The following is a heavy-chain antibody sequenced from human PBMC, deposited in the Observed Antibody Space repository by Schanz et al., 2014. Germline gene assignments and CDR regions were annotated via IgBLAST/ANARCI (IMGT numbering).Heavy chain of an antibody. CDR1: GFTFSDYW. D-gene: IGHD2-8*02. Sequence: EVQLVESGGGLVQPGGSLRLSCTASGFTFSDYWMSWVRQAPGKGPEWVANIKHDGSVKDYVDSVEGRFTISRDSAENSLYLQMNSLRVEDTAVYYCAKTLFPGGTQTFGNWGRGTLVTVSS. CDR2: IKHDGSVK. V-gene: IGHV3-7*05. J-gene: IGHJ4*02. CDR3: AKTLFPGGTQTFGN.